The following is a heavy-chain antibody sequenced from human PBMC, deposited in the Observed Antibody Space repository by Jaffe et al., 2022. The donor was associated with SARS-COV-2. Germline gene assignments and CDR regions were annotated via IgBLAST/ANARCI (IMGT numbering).Heavy chain of an antibody. D-gene: IGHD3-22*01. V-gene: IGHV4-39*01. Sequence: QLQLQESGPGLVKPSETLSLTCTVSGGSISSSSYYWGWIRQPPGKGLEWIGSIYYSGSTYYNPSLKSRVTISVDTSKNQFSLKLSSVTAADTAVYYCARHLRIITMIVSWGQGTLVTVSS. CDR3: ARHLRIITMIVS. CDR2: IYYSGST. CDR1: GGSISSSSYY. J-gene: IGHJ4*02.